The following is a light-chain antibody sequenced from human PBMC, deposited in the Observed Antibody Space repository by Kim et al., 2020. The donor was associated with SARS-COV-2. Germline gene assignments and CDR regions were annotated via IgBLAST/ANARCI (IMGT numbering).Light chain of an antibody. J-gene: IGLJ2*01. CDR3: LLSYSGARI. V-gene: IGLV7-46*01. CDR1: TGAVTSGQY. Sequence: PGGTGTLTCASSTGAVTSGQYPYWFQQKPSRAPRTLIYDISNKHSWVPARFSGSLLGGKAALTLSGAQPEDEAEYYCLLSYSGARIFGGGTQLTVL. CDR2: DIS.